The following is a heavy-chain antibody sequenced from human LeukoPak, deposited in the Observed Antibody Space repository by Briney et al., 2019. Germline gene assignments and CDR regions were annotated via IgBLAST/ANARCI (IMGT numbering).Heavy chain of an antibody. V-gene: IGHV1-18*01. CDR2: ISAYNGNT. D-gene: IGHD6-19*01. Sequence: ASVKVSYKASGYTFTSYGISWVRQAPGQGLEWMVWISAYNGNTNYAQKLQGRVTMTTDTSTSTAYMELRSLRSDDTAVYYCARSPKGSSGWYSGYFQHWGQGTLVTVSS. CDR3: ARSPKGSSGWYSGYFQH. J-gene: IGHJ1*01. CDR1: GYTFTSYG.